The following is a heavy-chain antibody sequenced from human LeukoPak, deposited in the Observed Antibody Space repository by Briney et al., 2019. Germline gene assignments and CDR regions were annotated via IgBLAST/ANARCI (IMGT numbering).Heavy chain of an antibody. V-gene: IGHV4-34*01. D-gene: IGHD3-22*01. CDR3: AREGRTMIWV. Sequence: SETLSLTCAVYGGSFSGYYWSWIRQPPGKGLEWIGEINHSGSTNYNPSLKSRVTISVDTSKNQFSLKLSSVTAADTAVYYCAREGRTMIWVWGQGTLVTVSS. J-gene: IGHJ4*02. CDR1: GGSFSGYY. CDR2: INHSGST.